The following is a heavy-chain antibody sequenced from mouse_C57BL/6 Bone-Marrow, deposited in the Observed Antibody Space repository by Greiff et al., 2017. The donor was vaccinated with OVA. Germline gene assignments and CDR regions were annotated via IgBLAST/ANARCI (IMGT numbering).Heavy chain of an antibody. Sequence: VQLQQSGAELVKPGASVKISCKASGYAFSSYWMNWVKQRPGKGLEWIGQIYPGDGDTNYNGKFKGKATLTADKSSSTAYMQLSSLTSEDSAVYFCARSGYYYGSSHFDYWGQGTTLTVSS. V-gene: IGHV1-80*01. CDR2: IYPGDGDT. J-gene: IGHJ2*01. D-gene: IGHD1-1*01. CDR3: ARSGYYYGSSHFDY. CDR1: GYAFSSYW.